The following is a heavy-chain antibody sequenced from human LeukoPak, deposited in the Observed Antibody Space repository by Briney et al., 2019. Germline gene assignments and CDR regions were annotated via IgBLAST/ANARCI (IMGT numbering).Heavy chain of an antibody. D-gene: IGHD1-26*01. CDR3: ARNIVGAPLDY. V-gene: IGHV1-2*02. CDR1: GYTFTGYY. J-gene: IGHJ4*02. CDR2: INPNSGGT. Sequence: RASVKVSFKASGYTFTGYYMHWVRQAPGQGLEWMGWINPNSGGTNYAQKFQGRVTMTRDTSISTAYMELSRLRSDDTAVYYCARNIVGAPLDYWGQGTLVTVSS.